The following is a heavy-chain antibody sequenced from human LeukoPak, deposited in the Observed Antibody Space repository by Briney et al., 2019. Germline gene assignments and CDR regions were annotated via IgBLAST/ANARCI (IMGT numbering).Heavy chain of an antibody. D-gene: IGHD3-16*01. Sequence: GGSLRLSCAASGFTFSTYWMQWVRQAPGKGLVWVSHVNGPGTDTTYADSVKGRFTISRDNATNTLYLQMNSLRAEDTAVYYCTRGGFYGSFDSWGQGTLVTVSS. CDR1: GFTFSTYW. CDR2: VNGPGTDT. J-gene: IGHJ4*02. V-gene: IGHV3-74*01. CDR3: TRGGFYGSFDS.